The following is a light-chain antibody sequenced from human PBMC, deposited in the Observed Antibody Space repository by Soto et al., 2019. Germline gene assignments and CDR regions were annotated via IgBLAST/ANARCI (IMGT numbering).Light chain of an antibody. CDR1: SSTIGSDF. CDR3: AAWDTSLSGGV. CDR2: ENN. J-gene: IGLJ3*02. Sequence: QSVLTQPPSVSAAPGQTVTLSCSGSSSTIGSDFVSWYQQLPGTAPQLLIYENNKRPSGIPDRFSGSKSATSATLGITGLQTGDEADYYCAAWDTSLSGGVFGGGTKVTVL. V-gene: IGLV1-51*02.